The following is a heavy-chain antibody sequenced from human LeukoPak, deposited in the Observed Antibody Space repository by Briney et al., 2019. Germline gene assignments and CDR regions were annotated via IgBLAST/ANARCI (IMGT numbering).Heavy chain of an antibody. D-gene: IGHD3-3*01. CDR2: ISYDGSNK. J-gene: IGHJ2*01. V-gene: IGHV3-30-3*01. Sequence: GGSLRLSCAASGFTFSSYAMHWVRQAPGKGLEWVAVISYDGSNKYYADSVKGRFTISRDNSKNTLYLQMNSLRAEDTAVYYCARISPLFIPILKGWYSDLWGRATLVT. CDR1: GFTFSSYA. CDR3: ARISPLFIPILKGWYSDL.